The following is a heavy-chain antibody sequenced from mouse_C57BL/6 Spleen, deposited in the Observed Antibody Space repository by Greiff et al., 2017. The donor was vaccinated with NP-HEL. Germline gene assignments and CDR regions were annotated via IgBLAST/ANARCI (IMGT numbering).Heavy chain of an antibody. V-gene: IGHV1-81*01. Sequence: VKLTESGAELARPGASVKLSCKASGYTFTSYGISWVKQRTGQGLEWIGEIYPRSGNTYYNEKFKGKATLTADKSSSTAYMELRSLTSEDSAVYFCARCTGTEAYWGQGTLVTVSA. CDR1: GYTFTSYG. D-gene: IGHD4-1*01. CDR3: ARCTGTEAY. CDR2: IYPRSGNT. J-gene: IGHJ3*01.